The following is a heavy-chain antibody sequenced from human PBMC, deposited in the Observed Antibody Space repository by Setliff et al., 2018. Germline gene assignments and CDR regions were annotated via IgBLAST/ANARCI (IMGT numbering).Heavy chain of an antibody. D-gene: IGHD3-22*01. J-gene: IGHJ4*02. V-gene: IGHV3-15*01. CDR1: GFTFSNAW. Sequence: GESLTISCAASGFTFSNAWMSWVRQAPGKGLEWVGRIKSKTDGGTTDYAAPVKGRFTISRDDSKNTLYLQMNSLKTEDTAVYYCTTAGNYYDSSGHFDQWGQGTLVTVSS. CDR2: IKSKTDGGTT. CDR3: TTAGNYYDSSGHFDQ.